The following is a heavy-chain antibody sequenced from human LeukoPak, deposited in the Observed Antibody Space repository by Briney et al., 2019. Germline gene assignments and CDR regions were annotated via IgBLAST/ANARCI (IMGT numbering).Heavy chain of an antibody. Sequence: GGSLRLSCAASGFTFSSYGMHWVRQAPGKGLEWVAVISYDGSNKYYADSVKGRFTISRDNSKNTLYLQMNSLRAEDTAVYYCAKDPRRSLRYYYGSGSYFPYYFDYWGRGTLVTVSS. CDR1: GFTFSSYG. CDR3: AKDPRRSLRYYYGSGSYFPYYFDY. D-gene: IGHD3-10*01. CDR2: ISYDGSNK. V-gene: IGHV3-30*18. J-gene: IGHJ4*02.